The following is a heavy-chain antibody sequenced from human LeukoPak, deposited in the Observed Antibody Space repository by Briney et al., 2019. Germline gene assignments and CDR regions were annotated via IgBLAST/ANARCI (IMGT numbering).Heavy chain of an antibody. V-gene: IGHV3-23*01. J-gene: IGHJ4*02. CDR2: ISGSGDIT. Sequence: GGSLRLSCAASGFTFRSYAMSWVSQAPGKRLEWVSAISGSGDITYYADSVKGRFTMSRDNFKNTLYLQMNSLRAEDTAVYYCAKVSRFAVVPAAMLDYWGQGIQVTVSS. CDR1: GFTFRSYA. CDR3: AKVSRFAVVPAAMLDY. D-gene: IGHD2-2*01.